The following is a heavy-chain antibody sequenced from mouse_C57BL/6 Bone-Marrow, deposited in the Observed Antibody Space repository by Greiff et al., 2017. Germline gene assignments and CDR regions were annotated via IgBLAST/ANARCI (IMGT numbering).Heavy chain of an antibody. CDR1: GYTFTSYW. D-gene: IGHD2-3*01. CDR2: IYPGSGST. J-gene: IGHJ4*01. Sequence: QVQLQQPGAELVKPGASVQMSCKASGYTFTSYWITWVTQRPGQGLEWIGDIYPGSGSTNYNEKFKSKATLTVDTASSTAYMQLSSLTSEDSAVYYCARGWMDYWGQGTSVTGSS. V-gene: IGHV1-55*01. CDR3: ARGWMDY.